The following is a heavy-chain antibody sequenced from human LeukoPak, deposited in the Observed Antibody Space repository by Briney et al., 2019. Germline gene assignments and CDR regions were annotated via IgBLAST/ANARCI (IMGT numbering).Heavy chain of an antibody. J-gene: IGHJ5*02. V-gene: IGHV4-59*01. Sequence: SETLSLTCTVSGGSISSYYWSWIRQPPGKGLEWIGYIYYSGSTNYNPSLKSRVTISVDTSKNQFSLKLSSVTAADTAVYYCARTREGPAASNWFDPWGQGTLVTVSS. CDR1: GGSISSYY. D-gene: IGHD2-2*01. CDR2: IYYSGST. CDR3: ARTREGPAASNWFDP.